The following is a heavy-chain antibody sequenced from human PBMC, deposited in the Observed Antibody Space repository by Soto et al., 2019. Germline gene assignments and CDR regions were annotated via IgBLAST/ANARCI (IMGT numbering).Heavy chain of an antibody. CDR1: GFTFHTFS. CDR3: VRAKRTYSYGVLDS. CDR2: ISGSDL. J-gene: IGHJ4*02. Sequence: PGGSLRLSCAASGFTFHTFSLNWVRQAPGRGLEWVSCISGSDLYYADSVRGRFTISRDNSKNSLYLQMDSLRAEDTAIYYCVRAKRTYSYGVLDSWGQGTLVTVSS. V-gene: IGHV3-21*04. D-gene: IGHD4-4*01.